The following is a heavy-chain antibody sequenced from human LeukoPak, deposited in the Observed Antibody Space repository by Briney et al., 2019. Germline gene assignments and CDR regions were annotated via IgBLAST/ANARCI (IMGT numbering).Heavy chain of an antibody. CDR3: AKDPTAYYDFWSGYPYYFDY. CDR2: ISWNSGSI. CDR1: GFTFDDYA. Sequence: PGGSLRLSCAASGFTFDDYAMHWVRQAPGKGLEWVSGISWNSGSIGYADSVKGRFTISRDNSKNTLYLQMNSLRAEDTAVYYCAKDPTAYYDFWSGYPYYFDYWGQGTLVTVSS. V-gene: IGHV3-9*01. D-gene: IGHD3-3*01. J-gene: IGHJ4*02.